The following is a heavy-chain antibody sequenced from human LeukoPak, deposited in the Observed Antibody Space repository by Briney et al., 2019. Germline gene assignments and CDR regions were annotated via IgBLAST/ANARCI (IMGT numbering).Heavy chain of an antibody. CDR1: GYTFTSYY. CDR2: INPSGGST. CDR3: ATRARHFWSGFIYGMDV. J-gene: IGHJ6*02. Sequence: ASVKVSCKASGYTFTSYYMHWVRQAPGQGLEWMGIINPSGGSTSYAQKFQGRVTMTRDTSTSTVYMELSSLRSEDTAVYYCATRARHFWSGFIYGMDVWGQGTTDTVSS. V-gene: IGHV1-46*01. D-gene: IGHD3-3*02.